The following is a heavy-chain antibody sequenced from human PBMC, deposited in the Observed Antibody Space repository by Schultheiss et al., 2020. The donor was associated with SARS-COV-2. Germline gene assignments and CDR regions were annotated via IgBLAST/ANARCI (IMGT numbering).Heavy chain of an antibody. CDR1: GFTFTSSA. V-gene: IGHV1-58*01. Sequence: SVKVSCKASGFTFTSSAVQWVRQARGQRLEWIGWIVVGSGNTNYAQKFQERVTITRDMSTSTAYMELSSLRSEDTAVYYCAKVGSGSYYVPFDYWGQGTLVTVSS. D-gene: IGHD1-26*01. CDR2: IVVGSGNT. CDR3: AKVGSGSYYVPFDY. J-gene: IGHJ4*02.